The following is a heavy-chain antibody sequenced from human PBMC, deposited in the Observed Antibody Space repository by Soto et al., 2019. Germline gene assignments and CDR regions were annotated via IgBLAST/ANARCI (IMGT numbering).Heavy chain of an antibody. V-gene: IGHV3-23*01. J-gene: IGHJ5*02. CDR1: GFNFRSFW. D-gene: IGHD3-3*01. CDR3: ARGVVYLNNWFDP. CDR2: IGSSDI. Sequence: GGSLRLSCAASGFNFRSFWMSWVRQAPGKGLEWVSTIGSSDIYYADSVKGRFTISRDNYKNMLFLQMNSLRADDTAVYYCARGVVYLNNWFDPWGQ.